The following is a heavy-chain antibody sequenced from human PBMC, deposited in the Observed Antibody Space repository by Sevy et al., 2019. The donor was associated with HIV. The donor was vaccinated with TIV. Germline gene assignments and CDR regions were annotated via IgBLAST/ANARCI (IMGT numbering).Heavy chain of an antibody. V-gene: IGHV4-31*03. CDR2: IYYSGST. J-gene: IGHJ5*01. D-gene: IGHD6-13*01. CDR3: AGVYWQQLANRPNCFDP. CDR1: GGSISSGGYY. Sequence: SQTLSLTCTVSGGSISSGGYYWSWIRQHPGKGLEWIGYIYYSGSTYYNPSLKSRVTISVDTSKNQFSLKLSSLTAADTAVYYCAGVYWQQLANRPNCFDPWGQGTMVTVSS.